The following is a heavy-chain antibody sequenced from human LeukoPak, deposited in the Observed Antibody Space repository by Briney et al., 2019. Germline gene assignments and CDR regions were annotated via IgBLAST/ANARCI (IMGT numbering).Heavy chain of an antibody. CDR3: ASSFYASGSYYEDY. CDR2: IKQDGSEK. J-gene: IGHJ4*02. CDR1: GFTFSSYW. Sequence: GGSLRLSCAGSGFTFSSYWMSWVRQVPGKGLEWVANIKQDGSEKYYVDSVKGRFTISRDNAKNSLYLQMNSLRAEDTAVYYCASSFYASGSYYEDYWGQGTLVTVSS. D-gene: IGHD3-10*01. V-gene: IGHV3-7*01.